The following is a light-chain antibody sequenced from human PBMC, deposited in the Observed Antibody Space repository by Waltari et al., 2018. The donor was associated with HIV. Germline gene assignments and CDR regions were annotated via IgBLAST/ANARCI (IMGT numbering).Light chain of an antibody. CDR2: RDS. J-gene: IGLJ2*01. CDR1: ISNIGRNH. V-gene: IGLV1-47*01. Sequence: QPVLTQPPTASGPPGQRITIPCSGSISNIGRNHVFWYQQLPGKAPKVLISRDSQRPSGVPDRFSGSKSGASASLAISGLRSEDEADYFCASWDDSLTGVIFGGGTKLTVL. CDR3: ASWDDSLTGVI.